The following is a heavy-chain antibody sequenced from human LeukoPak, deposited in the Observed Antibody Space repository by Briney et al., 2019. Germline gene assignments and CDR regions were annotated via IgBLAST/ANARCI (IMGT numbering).Heavy chain of an antibody. CDR3: ARALIPLNWFDP. D-gene: IGHD2-2*02. Sequence: SETLSLTCTASGDSISSYYWSWIRQPPGKGLEWIGYIHYSGSTNYNPSLKSRVTISVDKSKNQFSLKLSSVTAADTAVYYCARALIPLNWFDPWGQGTLVTVSS. CDR2: IHYSGST. CDR1: GDSISSYY. V-gene: IGHV4-59*01. J-gene: IGHJ5*02.